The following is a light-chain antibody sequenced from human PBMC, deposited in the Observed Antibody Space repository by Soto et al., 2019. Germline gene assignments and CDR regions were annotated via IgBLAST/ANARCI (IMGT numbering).Light chain of an antibody. Sequence: EIVMTQSPATLSVSPGERATLSCRASQSVSSNLAWYQQKPGQAPRLLIYGASTRATGIPARFSGSGSGTEFTLTISSLQSADFAVYYCQRYNNWPMYTFGQGTKLEIK. CDR2: GAS. CDR3: QRYNNWPMYT. J-gene: IGKJ2*01. CDR1: QSVSSN. V-gene: IGKV3-15*01.